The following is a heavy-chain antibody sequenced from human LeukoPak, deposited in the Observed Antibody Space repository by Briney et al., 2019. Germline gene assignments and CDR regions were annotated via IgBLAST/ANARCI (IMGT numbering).Heavy chain of an antibody. CDR2: IYYSGST. Sequence: SETLSLTCTVSGGSISSYYWSWIRQPPGKGLEWIGYIYYSGSTNYNPSLKSRVTISVDTSKNQFSLKLSSVTAADTAVFYCARGDGYDLFDYWGQGTLVTVSS. CDR3: ARGDGYDLFDY. CDR1: GGSISSYY. J-gene: IGHJ4*02. D-gene: IGHD5-24*01. V-gene: IGHV4-59*01.